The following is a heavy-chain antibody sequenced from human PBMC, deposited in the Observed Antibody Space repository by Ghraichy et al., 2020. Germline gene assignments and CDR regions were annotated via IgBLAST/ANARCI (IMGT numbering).Heavy chain of an antibody. Sequence: GGSLRLSCAASGFTFSSYAMSWVRQAPGKGLEWVSAISGSGGSTYYADSVKGRFTISRDNSKNTLYLQMNSLRAEDTAVYYCALLGIWVMRAFDYWGQGTLVTVSS. CDR1: GFTFSSYA. V-gene: IGHV3-23*01. J-gene: IGHJ4*02. CDR3: ALLGIWVMRAFDY. CDR2: ISGSGGST. D-gene: IGHD2-15*01.